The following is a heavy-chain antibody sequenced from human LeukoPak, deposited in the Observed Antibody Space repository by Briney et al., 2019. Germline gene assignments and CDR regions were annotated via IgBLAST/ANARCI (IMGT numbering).Heavy chain of an antibody. J-gene: IGHJ4*02. CDR2: FDPEDGET. V-gene: IGHV1-24*01. CDR3: ATLYCSGGSCYYSLDY. D-gene: IGHD2-15*01. Sequence: GASVKVSCKVSGYTLTELSMHWVRQAPGEGLEWMGGFDPEDGETIYAQKFQGRVTMTEDTSTDTAYMELSSLRSEDTAVYYCATLYCSGGSCYYSLDYWGQGTLVTVSS. CDR1: GYTLTELS.